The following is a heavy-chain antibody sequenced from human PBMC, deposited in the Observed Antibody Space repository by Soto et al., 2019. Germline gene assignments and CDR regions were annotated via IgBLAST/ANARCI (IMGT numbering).Heavy chain of an antibody. CDR1: GFAVSSNY. D-gene: IGHD1-7*01. V-gene: IGHV3-66*01. CDR2: IHSGGDT. Sequence: EVQLVESGGALGQPGGSLRLSCAASGFAVSSNYMTWVRQAPGKGLEWVSVIHSGGDTHYADSGRGRFTISRDNSKNTLFLQMNRLRAEDTAVYYCARSRTGTTYGGMEVWGRGTTVTVAS. J-gene: IGHJ6*02. CDR3: ARSRTGTTYGGMEV.